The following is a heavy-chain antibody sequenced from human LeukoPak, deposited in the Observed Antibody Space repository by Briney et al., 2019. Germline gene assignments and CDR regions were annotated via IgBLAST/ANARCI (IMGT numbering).Heavy chain of an antibody. D-gene: IGHD3-22*01. V-gene: IGHV4-61*02. CDR1: GDSISSGDYY. CDR3: AREAYYYDSSGYWDAFDI. Sequence: PSETLSLTCTVSGDSISSGDYYWSWIRQPAGKGLEWIGRIYPNGNTNYNPSLKSRVTISLDTSKNQFSLKLTSVTAADTAVYYCAREAYYYDSSGYWDAFDIWGQGTMVTVSS. CDR2: IYPNGNT. J-gene: IGHJ3*02.